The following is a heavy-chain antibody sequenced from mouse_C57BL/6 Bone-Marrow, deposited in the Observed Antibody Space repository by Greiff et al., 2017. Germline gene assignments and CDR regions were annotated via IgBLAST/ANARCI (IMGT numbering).Heavy chain of an antibody. D-gene: IGHD2-12*01. CDR2: ISDGGSYT. Sequence: DVKLQESGGGLVKPGGSLKLSCAASGFTFSSYAMSWVRQTPEKRLEWVATISDGGSYTYYPDNVKGRFTISRDNAKNNLYLQMSHLKSEDTAMYYCARDNNDDPYAMDYWGQGTSVTVSS. V-gene: IGHV5-4*01. J-gene: IGHJ4*01. CDR1: GFTFSSYA. CDR3: ARDNNDDPYAMDY.